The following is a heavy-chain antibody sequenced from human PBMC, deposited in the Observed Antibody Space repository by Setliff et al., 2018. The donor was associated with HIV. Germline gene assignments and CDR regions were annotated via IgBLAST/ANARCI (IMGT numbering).Heavy chain of an antibody. CDR2: ISSRSITI. CDR3: ARDILGATADAFDI. D-gene: IGHD1-26*01. V-gene: IGHV3-21*01. CDR1: GFTFGGYS. Sequence: GGSLRLSCAASGFTFGGYSMSWVRQAPGKGLEWVSSISSRSITIYYADSVKGRFTISRDNAKNSLYLQMNTLRAADTDVYYCARDILGATADAFDIWGQGTMVTVSS. J-gene: IGHJ3*02.